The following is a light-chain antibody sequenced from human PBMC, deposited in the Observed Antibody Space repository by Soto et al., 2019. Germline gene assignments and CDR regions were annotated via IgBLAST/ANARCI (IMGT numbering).Light chain of an antibody. CDR3: QQRSNWPLT. V-gene: IGKV3-11*01. CDR1: QGVSSY. CDR2: DAS. Sequence: EIVLTQSPATLSLSPGERATLSCRASQGVSSYLAWYQQKPGQAPRLLIYDASNRATGFPARFSGSGSGTDFTLTISSLEPEDFAVYYCQQRSNWPLTFGGGTKVEIK. J-gene: IGKJ4*01.